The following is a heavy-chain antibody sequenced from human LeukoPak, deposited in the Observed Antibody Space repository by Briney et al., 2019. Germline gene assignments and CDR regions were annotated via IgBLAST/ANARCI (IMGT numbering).Heavy chain of an antibody. CDR2: ISDSGGST. J-gene: IGHJ4*02. V-gene: IGHV3-23*01. D-gene: IGHD3-22*01. Sequence: GGSLRLSCAASGFTFSSYAMSWVRQAPGKGLEWVSTISDSGGSTYYADSVKGRFTISRDNSKNTLYLQMNSLRAEDTVVYCCAKKPSSGYYYIDYWGQGTLVTVFS. CDR1: GFTFSSYA. CDR3: AKKPSSGYYYIDY.